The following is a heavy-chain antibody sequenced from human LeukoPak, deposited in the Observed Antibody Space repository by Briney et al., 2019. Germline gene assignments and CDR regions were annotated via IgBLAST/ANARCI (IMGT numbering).Heavy chain of an antibody. CDR3: AKMGDYFGAFDI. J-gene: IGHJ3*02. CDR2: ISGSGGST. CDR1: GFTFSSYA. V-gene: IGHV3-23*01. Sequence: GGSLRLSCAASGFTFSSYAMSWVRQAPGKGLEWVSAISGSGGSTYYADSVKGRFTISRDNSKDTLYLQMNSLRAEDTAVYYCAKMGDYFGAFDIWGQGTMVTVSS. D-gene: IGHD4-17*01.